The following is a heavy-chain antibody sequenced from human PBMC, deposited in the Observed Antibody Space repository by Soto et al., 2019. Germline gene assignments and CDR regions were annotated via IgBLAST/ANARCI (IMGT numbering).Heavy chain of an antibody. Sequence: EVQLVESGGGLVQPGGSLKLSCAASGFTFSGSAMHWVRQASGKGLEWVGRIRSKANSYATAYAASVKGRFNISRDDSKNTAYLQMNSLKTEDTAVYYCTSPAYYYDRSGYPPIGYYYDGMGVWGQGTTVTVSS. CDR1: GFTFSGSA. CDR3: TSPAYYYDRSGYPPIGYYYDGMGV. D-gene: IGHD3-22*01. V-gene: IGHV3-73*02. CDR2: IRSKANSYAT. J-gene: IGHJ6*02.